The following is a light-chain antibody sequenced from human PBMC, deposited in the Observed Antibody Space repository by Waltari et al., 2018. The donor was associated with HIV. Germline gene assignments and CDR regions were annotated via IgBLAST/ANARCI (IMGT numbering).Light chain of an antibody. J-gene: IGKJ2*01. CDR1: QSPPDGNGDDN. Sequence: DIVMTQSPLSLTVPPGEPASISCTSSQSPPDGNGDDNLDWYVQKPGQSPQLLIYLGSNRASGVPDRFSGSGADTSFTLKSSRVEAEDIGVYYCMQGLQRPHTLSQGTKLE. CDR2: LGS. V-gene: IGKV2-28*01. CDR3: MQGLQRPHT.